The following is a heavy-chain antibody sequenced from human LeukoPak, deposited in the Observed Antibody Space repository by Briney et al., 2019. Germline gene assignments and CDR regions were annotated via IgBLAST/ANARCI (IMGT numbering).Heavy chain of an antibody. V-gene: IGHV3-23*01. CDR1: GFIFSNYA. J-gene: IGHJ4*02. CDR2: IRGSGSTT. CDR3: ARDLYYYDSSGPFRY. Sequence: GGSLRLSCAASGFIFSNYAMSWVRQAPGKGLEWVSAIRGSGSTTYYADSVKGRFTISRDNAKNSLYLQMNSLRAEDTAVYYCARDLYYYDSSGPFRYWGQGTLVTVSS. D-gene: IGHD3-22*01.